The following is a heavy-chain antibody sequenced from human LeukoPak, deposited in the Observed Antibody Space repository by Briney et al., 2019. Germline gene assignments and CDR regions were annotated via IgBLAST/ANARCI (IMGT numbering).Heavy chain of an antibody. CDR1: GFTVSSNY. D-gene: IGHD6-19*01. Sequence: GGSLRLSCAASGFTVSSNYMSWVRHAPGKGLEWVSVIYSGGSTYYADSVKGRFTISRDNSKNTLYLQMNSLSAEDTAVYYCASSHSSGWSPFDYWGQGTLVTVSS. J-gene: IGHJ4*02. V-gene: IGHV3-66*01. CDR2: IYSGGST. CDR3: ASSHSSGWSPFDY.